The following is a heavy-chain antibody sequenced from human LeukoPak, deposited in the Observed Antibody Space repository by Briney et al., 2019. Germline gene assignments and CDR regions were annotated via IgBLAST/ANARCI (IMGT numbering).Heavy chain of an antibody. D-gene: IGHD5-18*01. Sequence: ASVKVSCKASGYTFTGYYMHWVRQAPGQGLEWMAWINPNSGGTYYAQNFHDRITMTRDTSISTAYLQWSSLKASDTAMYYCARQDSYGGEFDYWGQGTLVTVSS. CDR3: ARQDSYGGEFDY. J-gene: IGHJ4*02. V-gene: IGHV1-2*02. CDR1: GYTFTGYY. CDR2: INPNSGGT.